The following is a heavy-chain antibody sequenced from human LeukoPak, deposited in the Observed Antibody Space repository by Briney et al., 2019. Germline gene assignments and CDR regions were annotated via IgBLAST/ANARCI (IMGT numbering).Heavy chain of an antibody. D-gene: IGHD4-17*01. J-gene: IGHJ4*02. CDR3: ARVGLTTVTTSGNY. CDR2: INPNSGGT. V-gene: IGHV1-2*02. CDR1: GYTFTGYY. Sequence: ASVKVSCKASGYTFTGYYMHWVRQAPGQGLEWMGWINPNSGGTNYAQKFQGRVTMTRDTSIGTAYMELSRLRSDDTAVYYCARVGLTTVTTSGNYWGQGTLVTVSS.